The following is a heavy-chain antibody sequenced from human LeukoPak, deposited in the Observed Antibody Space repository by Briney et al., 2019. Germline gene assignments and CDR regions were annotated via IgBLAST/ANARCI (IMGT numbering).Heavy chain of an antibody. CDR2: IYTSGST. D-gene: IGHD3-10*01. CDR3: ARVVFQGKFGELSWFDP. Sequence: SETLSLACTVSGGSISSYYWSWIRQPAGKGLEWIGRIYTSGSTNYNPSLKSRVTMSVDTSKNQFSLKLSSVTAADTAVYYCARVVFQGKFGELSWFDPWGQGTLVTFSS. CDR1: GGSISSYY. V-gene: IGHV4-4*07. J-gene: IGHJ5*02.